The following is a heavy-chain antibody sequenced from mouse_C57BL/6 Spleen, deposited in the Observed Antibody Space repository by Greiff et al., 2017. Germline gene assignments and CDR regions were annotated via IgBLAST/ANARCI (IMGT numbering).Heavy chain of an antibody. Sequence: EVKLLEPGPGLVKPSPSLSLSCSVTGYSFTSGYYWNWIRQFPGNKLEWMGNISYDGSNNYNPSLKNRTSITRDTSKTQFFLKLNSVTTEDTATYYCARRGYGSYWYFDVWGTGTTVTVSS. V-gene: IGHV3-6*01. CDR2: ISYDGSN. D-gene: IGHD1-1*01. CDR3: ARRGYGSYWYFDV. CDR1: GYSFTSGYY. J-gene: IGHJ1*03.